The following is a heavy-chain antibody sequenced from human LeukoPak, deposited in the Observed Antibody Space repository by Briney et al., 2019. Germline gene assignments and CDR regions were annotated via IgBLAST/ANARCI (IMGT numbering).Heavy chain of an antibody. Sequence: SETLSLTRTVSGGSISSYYWSWIRQPAGKGLEWIGRIYTSGSTNYNPSLKSRVTMSVDTSKNQFSLKLSSVTAADTAVYYCARSRRYYDILTGYYSNWFDPWGQGTLVTVSS. CDR1: GGSISSYY. V-gene: IGHV4-4*07. CDR2: IYTSGST. CDR3: ARSRRYYDILTGYYSNWFDP. D-gene: IGHD3-9*01. J-gene: IGHJ5*02.